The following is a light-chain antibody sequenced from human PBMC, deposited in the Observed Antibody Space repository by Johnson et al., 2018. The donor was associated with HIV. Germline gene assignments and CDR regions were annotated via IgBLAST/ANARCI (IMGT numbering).Light chain of an antibody. CDR3: AAWDDSLNGFYV. CDR1: SSNIGNNY. V-gene: IGLV1-51*02. J-gene: IGLJ1*01. Sequence: QSVLTQPPSVSAAPGQKVTISCSGSSSNIGNNYVSWYQQLPGAAPKLLIYENNQRPSGVPDRFSGSKSGTSASLPISGLQAGDEADYYCAAWDDSLNGFYVFGTGTKVTVL. CDR2: ENN.